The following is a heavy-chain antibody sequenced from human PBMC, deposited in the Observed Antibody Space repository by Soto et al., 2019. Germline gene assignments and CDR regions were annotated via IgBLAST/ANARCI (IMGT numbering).Heavy chain of an antibody. J-gene: IGHJ4*02. V-gene: IGHV4-30-4*01. D-gene: IGHD2-15*01. CDR2: IYYSGST. CDR3: ARDGRYCSGGSCLYYFDY. Sequence: SETLSLTCTVSGGSISSGDYYWSWIRQPPGKGLEWIGYIYYSGSTYYNPSLKSRVAISVDTSKNQFSLKLSSVTAADTAVYYCARDGRYCSGGSCLYYFDYWGQGTLVTVSS. CDR1: GGSISSGDYY.